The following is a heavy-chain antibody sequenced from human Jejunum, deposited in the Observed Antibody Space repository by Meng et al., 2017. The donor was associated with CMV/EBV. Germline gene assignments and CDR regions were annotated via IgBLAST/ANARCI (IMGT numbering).Heavy chain of an antibody. CDR3: VRDPVLSGLDV. Sequence: CAACGFSLSIYSMNWVRQAAGKGLEWVAYIGTGSTKYYADSLEGRFTVSRDDAKNSLYLQRNSLRGEDTAVYFCVRDPVLSGLDVWGQGTTVTVSS. J-gene: IGHJ6*02. CDR1: GFSLSIYS. CDR2: IGTGSTK. V-gene: IGHV3-48*04.